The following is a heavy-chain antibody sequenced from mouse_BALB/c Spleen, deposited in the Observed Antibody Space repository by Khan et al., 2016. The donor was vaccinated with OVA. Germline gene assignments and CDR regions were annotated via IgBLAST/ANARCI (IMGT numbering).Heavy chain of an antibody. CDR1: GYTFTSYY. J-gene: IGHJ3*01. Sequence: QVQLQQSGAELVKPRASVKLSCKASGYTFTSYYLYWMKQRPGQGLEWIGEINPSNGGANFNEKFKSKATLTVDTSSSTAYLHLSSLTSEDSSVYYCTRGGDGRFAYWGQGTLVTVSA. D-gene: IGHD1-2*01. V-gene: IGHV1S81*02. CDR2: INPSNGGA. CDR3: TRGGDGRFAY.